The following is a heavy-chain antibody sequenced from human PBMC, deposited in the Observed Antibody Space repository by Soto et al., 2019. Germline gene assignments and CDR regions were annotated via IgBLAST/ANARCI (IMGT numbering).Heavy chain of an antibody. V-gene: IGHV4-59*08. J-gene: IGHJ5*01. CDR2: IHYSGSP. Sequence: QVQLQESGPGLVKPSETLSLTCTVSGDSITSSFWHWIRQPPEKGLEWVGFIHYSGSPIYNPSLRSRVTISLDASLNQFSLQLSSVAASDTAVYYCARRGAQDRRIIADNWFDSWGQGTLVTVSS. CDR1: GDSITSSF. CDR3: ARRGAQDRRIIADNWFDS. D-gene: IGHD1-20*01.